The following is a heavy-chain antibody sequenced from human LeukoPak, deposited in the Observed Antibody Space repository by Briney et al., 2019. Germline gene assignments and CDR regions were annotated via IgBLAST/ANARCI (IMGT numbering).Heavy chain of an antibody. CDR1: GGSISSYY. Sequence: SETLSLTCTVSGGSISSYYWSWIRQPPGKGLEWIGYIYYSGSTNYNPSLKSRVTISVDTSKDQFSLKLSSVTAADTAVYYCARHDYDFWSGPPYYFDYWGQGTLVTVSS. J-gene: IGHJ4*02. V-gene: IGHV4-59*08. CDR3: ARHDYDFWSGPPYYFDY. D-gene: IGHD3-3*01. CDR2: IYYSGST.